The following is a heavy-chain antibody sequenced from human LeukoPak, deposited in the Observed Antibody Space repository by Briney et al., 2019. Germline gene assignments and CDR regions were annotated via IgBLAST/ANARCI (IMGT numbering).Heavy chain of an antibody. V-gene: IGHV3-30*02. CDR2: IRYDGSNK. D-gene: IGHD3-10*01. Sequence: GGSLRLSCAASGFTFSSYGMHWVRQAPGKGLEWVAFIRYDGSNKYYADSVKGRFTISRDNSKNTLYLQMNSLRAEDTAVYYCAKGGSGKPRVDYYYYYYMDVWGKGTTVTISS. CDR1: GFTFSSYG. CDR3: AKGGSGKPRVDYYYYYYMDV. J-gene: IGHJ6*03.